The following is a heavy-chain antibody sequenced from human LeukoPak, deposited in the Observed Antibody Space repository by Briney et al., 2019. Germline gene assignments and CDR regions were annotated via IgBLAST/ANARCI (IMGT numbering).Heavy chain of an antibody. CDR2: ISAYNGNT. CDR3: ARSGYDILTGFDAFDI. V-gene: IGHV1-18*01. J-gene: IGHJ3*02. Sequence: ASVKVSCKASGYTSTSYGISWVRQAPGQGLEWMGWISAYNGNTNYAQKLQGRVTMTTDTSTSTAYVELRSLRSDDTAVYYCARSGYDILTGFDAFDIWGQGTMVTVSS. CDR1: GYTSTSYG. D-gene: IGHD3-9*01.